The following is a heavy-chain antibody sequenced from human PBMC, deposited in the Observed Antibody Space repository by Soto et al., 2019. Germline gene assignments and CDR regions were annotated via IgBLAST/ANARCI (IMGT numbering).Heavy chain of an antibody. V-gene: IGHV4-31*03. CDR2: IYYSGST. CDR3: VRETYYYDSSGYSRYFDY. J-gene: IGHJ4*02. Sequence: PSETLSLTCTVSGGSISSGGYYWSWIRQHPGKGLEWIGYIYYSGSTYYNPSLKSRVTISVDTSKNQFSLKLSSVTAADTAVYYCVRETYYYDSSGYSRYFDYWGQGTLVTVSS. D-gene: IGHD3-22*01. CDR1: GGSISSGGYY.